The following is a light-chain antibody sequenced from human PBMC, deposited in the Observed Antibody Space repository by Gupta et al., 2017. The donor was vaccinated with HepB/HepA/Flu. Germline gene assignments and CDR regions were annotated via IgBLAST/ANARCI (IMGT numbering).Light chain of an antibody. CDR2: EVS. CDR1: QSVSTY. V-gene: IGKV3-11*01. Sequence: EIVLTQSPATLSLSPGERATLSCRASQSVSTYLAWYQQKPGQAPRLLMYEVSKRATGIPARFSGSGSGTDFTLTITSLEPEDFAVYYCQQRTDWQGTFGGGTKVEIK. J-gene: IGKJ4*01. CDR3: QQRTDWQGT.